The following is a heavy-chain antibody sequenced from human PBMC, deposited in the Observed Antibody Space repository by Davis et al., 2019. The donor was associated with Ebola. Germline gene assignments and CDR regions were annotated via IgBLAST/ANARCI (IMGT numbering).Heavy chain of an antibody. J-gene: IGHJ6*02. CDR1: GFTFSDYY. D-gene: IGHD6-19*01. CDR2: ISSSGSTI. Sequence: GESLKISCAASGFTFSDYYMSWIRQAPGKGLEWVSYISSSGSTIYYADSVKGRFTISRDNSKNTLYLQMNSLRAEDTAVYYCAKAALGYSSGWLYYYYYYGMDVWGQGTTVTVSS. V-gene: IGHV3-11*01. CDR3: AKAALGYSSGWLYYYYYYGMDV.